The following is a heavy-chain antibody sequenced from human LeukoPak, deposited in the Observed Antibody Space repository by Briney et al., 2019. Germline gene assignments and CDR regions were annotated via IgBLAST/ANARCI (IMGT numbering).Heavy chain of an antibody. V-gene: IGHV3-23*01. J-gene: IGHJ4*02. CDR3: AKVRPFTPIAVVPEYFDY. D-gene: IGHD3-22*01. CDR1: GFTFSDYA. Sequence: GGSLRLSCAASGFTFSDYAITWVRQAPGKGQEWVSHISGNGGSTSYADSVRGRFTVSRDNSKNMLYLQMNSLRVDDTAVYYCAKVRPFTPIAVVPEYFDYWGQGTLVAVSS. CDR2: ISGNGGST.